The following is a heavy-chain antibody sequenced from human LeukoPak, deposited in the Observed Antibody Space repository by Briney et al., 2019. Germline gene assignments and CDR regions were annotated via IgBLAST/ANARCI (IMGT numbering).Heavy chain of an antibody. CDR1: GFAFSSYS. CDR3: ARDQYSSVYYYYYMDV. V-gene: IGHV3-21*01. J-gene: IGHJ6*03. CDR2: ISSSGTYI. Sequence: GGSLRLSCAASGFAFSSYSMNWVRQAPGKGVEGVSSISSSGTYIYYADSVKGRFTTSRDNAKNSLYLQMNSLGAEDTAVYYCARDQYSSVYYYYYMDVWGKGTTVTVSS. D-gene: IGHD5-18*01.